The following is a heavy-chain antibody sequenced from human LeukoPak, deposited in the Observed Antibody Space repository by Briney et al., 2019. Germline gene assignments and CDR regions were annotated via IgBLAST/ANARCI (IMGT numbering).Heavy chain of an antibody. J-gene: IGHJ4*02. Sequence: GGSLRLSCAASGFTFRSYAMSWVRQAPGKGLEWVSAISGSGGSTYYADSVKGRFTISRDNSKNTLYLQMNSLRAEDTAVYYCAKNQSLGLLLNFDYWGQGTLVTVSS. CDR3: AKNQSLGLLLNFDY. CDR2: ISGSGGST. V-gene: IGHV3-23*01. CDR1: GFTFRSYA. D-gene: IGHD3-22*01.